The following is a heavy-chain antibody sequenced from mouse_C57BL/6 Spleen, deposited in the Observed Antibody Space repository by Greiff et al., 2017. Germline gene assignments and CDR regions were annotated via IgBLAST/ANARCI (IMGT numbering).Heavy chain of an antibody. J-gene: IGHJ4*01. CDR2: ISSGGSYT. D-gene: IGHD4-1*01. CDR3: ARHQNGDGSYYAMDY. V-gene: IGHV5-6*01. CDR1: GFTFSSYG. Sequence: EVQLVESGGDLVKPGGSLKLSCAASGFTFSSYGMSWVRQTPDKRLEWVATISSGGSYTYYPDSVKGRFTISRDNAKNPLYLQMSSLKSEDTAIDYCARHQNGDGSYYAMDYWGQGTTVTVSS.